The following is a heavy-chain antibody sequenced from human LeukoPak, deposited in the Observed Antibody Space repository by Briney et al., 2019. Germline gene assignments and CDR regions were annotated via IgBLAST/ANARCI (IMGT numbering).Heavy chain of an antibody. D-gene: IGHD3-10*01. Sequence: SETLSLTCTVSGGSISSYYWSWIRQPPGKGLEWIGYIYYSGGTNYNPSLKSRVTISVDTSKNQFSLKLSSVTAADTAVYYCASQRGEAGAFGYWGQGTLVTVSS. CDR1: GGSISSYY. CDR2: IYYSGGT. J-gene: IGHJ4*02. CDR3: ASQRGEAGAFGY. V-gene: IGHV4-59*01.